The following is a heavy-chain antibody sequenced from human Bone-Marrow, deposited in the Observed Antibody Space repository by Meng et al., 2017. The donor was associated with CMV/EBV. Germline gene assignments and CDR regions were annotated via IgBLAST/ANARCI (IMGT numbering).Heavy chain of an antibody. CDR1: GFTFSSYD. J-gene: IGHJ4*02. CDR3: ARGDTPYYYDSSGYRKVFDY. Sequence: GGSLRLSCAASGFTFSSYDMHWVRQATGKGLEWVAVIPYDGSNKYYADSVKGRFTISRDNSKNTLYLQMNSLRAEDTAVYYCARGDTPYYYDSSGYRKVFDYWGQGTLVTVSS. D-gene: IGHD3-22*01. CDR2: IPYDGSNK. V-gene: IGHV3-30-3*01.